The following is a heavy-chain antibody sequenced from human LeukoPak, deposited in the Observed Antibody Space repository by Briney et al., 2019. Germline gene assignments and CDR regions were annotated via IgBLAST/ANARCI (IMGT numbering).Heavy chain of an antibody. CDR3: AKDKLIGQLLYEDTAMVFDY. CDR2: ISGSGGST. J-gene: IGHJ4*02. Sequence: GGSLRLSCAASGFTFSSYAMSWVRQAPGKGLEWVSAISGSGGSTYYADSVKGRFTISRDNSKNTLYLQMNSLRAEDTAVYYCAKDKLIGQLLYEDTAMVFDYWGQGTLVTVSS. D-gene: IGHD5-18*01. CDR1: GFTFSSYA. V-gene: IGHV3-23*01.